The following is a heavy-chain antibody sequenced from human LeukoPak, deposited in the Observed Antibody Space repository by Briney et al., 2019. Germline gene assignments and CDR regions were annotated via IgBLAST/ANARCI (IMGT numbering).Heavy chain of an antibody. CDR3: AKEGPYYYDSSGYYEPYYFDY. D-gene: IGHD3-22*01. V-gene: IGHV3-23*01. J-gene: IGHJ4*02. Sequence: GGSLRLSCEASGFTFSSYAMSWVRQAPGKGLEWVSAISGSGGSTYYADSVKGRFTISRDNSKNTLYLQMNSLRAEDTAVYYCAKEGPYYYDSSGYYEPYYFDYWGQGTLVTVSS. CDR2: ISGSGGST. CDR1: GFTFSSYA.